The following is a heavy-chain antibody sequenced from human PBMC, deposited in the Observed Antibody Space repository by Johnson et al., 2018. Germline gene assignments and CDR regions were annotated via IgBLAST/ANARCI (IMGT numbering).Heavy chain of an antibody. V-gene: IGHV3-9*01. Sequence: VQLVESGGGLVQPGRSXRLSCAASGFTFDDYAMHWVRQAPGKGLEWVSGISWNSGSIGSADSVKGRFTISRDNAKNSLYLQMNSLRAEDTASYYCAKGGYYYMDVWGKGTTVTVSS. CDR2: ISWNSGSI. J-gene: IGHJ6*03. CDR3: AKGGYYYMDV. CDR1: GFTFDDYA.